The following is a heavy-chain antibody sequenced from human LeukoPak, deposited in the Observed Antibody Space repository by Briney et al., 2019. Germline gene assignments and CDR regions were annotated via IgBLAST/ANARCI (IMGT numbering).Heavy chain of an antibody. J-gene: IGHJ6*02. CDR1: GFTFSSYA. V-gene: IGHV3-23*01. D-gene: IGHD3-3*01. CDR2: ISGSGGST. CDR3: ARGLITIFGVVINGYYYGMDV. Sequence: GGSLRLSCAASGFTFSSYAMSWVRQAPGKGLEWVSAISGSGGSTYYADSVKGRFTISRDNSKNTLYLQMNSLRAEDTAVYYCARGLITIFGVVINGYYYGMDVWGQGTTVTVSS.